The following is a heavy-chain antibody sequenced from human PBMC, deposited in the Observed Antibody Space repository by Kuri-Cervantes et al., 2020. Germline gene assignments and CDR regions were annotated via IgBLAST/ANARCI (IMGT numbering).Heavy chain of an antibody. D-gene: IGHD6-13*01. CDR1: GGTFSSYA. Sequence: SVKVSCKASGGTFSSYAISWVRQAPGQGLEWMGGIIPIFGTANYAQKFQGRVTITTDESTSTAYMELSSLRSEDTAVYYCAMYGSSWYDAFDIWGQGTMVTVSS. CDR2: IIPIFGTA. V-gene: IGHV1-69*05. CDR3: AMYGSSWYDAFDI. J-gene: IGHJ3*02.